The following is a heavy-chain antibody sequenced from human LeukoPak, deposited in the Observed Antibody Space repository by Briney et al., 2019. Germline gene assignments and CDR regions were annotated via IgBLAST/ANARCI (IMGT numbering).Heavy chain of an antibody. Sequence: GGSLRLSCAASGFTFSTYAMHWVRQAPGKGLEWVAVISYDGVNKFYTDSVKGRFTISRDNSKNTLYLQMDSLRAEDTAVYYCAKAPAHYDILTALDYWGQGTLVTVSS. D-gene: IGHD3-9*01. CDR3: AKAPAHYDILTALDY. V-gene: IGHV3-30*04. CDR2: ISYDGVNK. CDR1: GFTFSTYA. J-gene: IGHJ4*02.